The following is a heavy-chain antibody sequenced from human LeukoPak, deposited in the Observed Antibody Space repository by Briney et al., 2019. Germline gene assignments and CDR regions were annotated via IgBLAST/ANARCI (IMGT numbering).Heavy chain of an antibody. CDR3: ARSPPTGYLYYFDY. D-gene: IGHD3-9*01. CDR1: NYTFTTYG. V-gene: IGHV1-18*01. CDR2: ISAYNGHT. J-gene: IGHJ4*02. Sequence: ASVKVSCKASNYTFTTYGTSWMRQAPGQGLEWMGWISAYNGHTYYVQKFRDRMTMTTDTSTSTAYLELRSLTSDDTAVYYCARSPPTGYLYYFDYWGQGTLVTVSS.